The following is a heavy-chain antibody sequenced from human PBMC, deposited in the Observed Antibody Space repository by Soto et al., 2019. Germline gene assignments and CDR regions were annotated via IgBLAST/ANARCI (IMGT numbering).Heavy chain of an antibody. Sequence: QVQLVQSGAEVKRPGAAVKVSCKASGYTFLNYDVAWVRRAPGQGLEWMGWISISKGKTYYPQSLQGRVTLTTDKATTTAYVEARRLRSDDTAVYYCARKGYIGNFFLDVWGQGTTVTVSS. D-gene: IGHD1-1*01. CDR3: ARKGYIGNFFLDV. V-gene: IGHV1-18*01. J-gene: IGHJ6*02. CDR2: ISISKGKT. CDR1: GYTFLNYD.